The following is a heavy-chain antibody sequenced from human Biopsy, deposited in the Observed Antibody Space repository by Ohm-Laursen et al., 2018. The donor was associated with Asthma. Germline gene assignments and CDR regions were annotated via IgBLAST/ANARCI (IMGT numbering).Heavy chain of an antibody. Sequence: SVKVSCKSLGGTFNTYVIGWVRQAPGQGLESMGGINSVFGTTTYPQKFQDRVPITADDSTSTVYMELSSLRSEDTAVYYCARKAGSCISRTCYSLDFWGQGTLVTVSS. CDR3: ARKAGSCISRTCYSLDF. CDR2: INSVFGTT. CDR1: GGTFNTYV. J-gene: IGHJ4*02. V-gene: IGHV1-69*13. D-gene: IGHD2-2*01.